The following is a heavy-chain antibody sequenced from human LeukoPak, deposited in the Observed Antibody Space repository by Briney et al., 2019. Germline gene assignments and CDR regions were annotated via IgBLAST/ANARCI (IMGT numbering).Heavy chain of an antibody. CDR2: IKEDGSEK. Sequence: GGSLRLSCAASGFTFSSFWMSWVRQAPGKGLEWVANIKEDGSEKYYADSVKGRFTISRDNGKNSLYLQMNSLRAEDTAVYYCARDYSSSSGKHAFDIWGQGTMVTVSS. CDR1: GFTFSSFW. J-gene: IGHJ3*02. V-gene: IGHV3-7*01. D-gene: IGHD6-13*01. CDR3: ARDYSSSSGKHAFDI.